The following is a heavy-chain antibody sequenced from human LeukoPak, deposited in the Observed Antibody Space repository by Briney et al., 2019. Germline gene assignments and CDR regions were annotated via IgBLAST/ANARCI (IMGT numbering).Heavy chain of an antibody. V-gene: IGHV3-7*03. D-gene: IGHD3-10*01. CDR1: AFTFSNYW. CDR2: IKQDGSEK. Sequence: GGSLRLSCAASAFTFSNYWMSWVRQAAGKGLEWVANIKQDGSEKYYVDSMKGRYTISRDNPKNSLYLQMNRLRAEDTAVYYCARGYGPYYYWGQGTLVPVSS. J-gene: IGHJ4*02. CDR3: ARGYGPYYY.